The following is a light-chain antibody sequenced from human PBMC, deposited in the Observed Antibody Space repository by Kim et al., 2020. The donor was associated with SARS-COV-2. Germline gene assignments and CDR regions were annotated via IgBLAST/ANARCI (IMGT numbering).Light chain of an antibody. V-gene: IGKV3-11*01. CDR3: QQHSDWLPSLT. CDR2: DVS. J-gene: IGKJ4*01. Sequence: PGPRASLSCTASQSIKSHLGWYQQKPGQAPRLLMYDVSNRATGIPARFSGSGFGTDFTLTISSLEPEDFAVYYCQQHSDWLPSLTFGGGTKVDIK. CDR1: QSIKSH.